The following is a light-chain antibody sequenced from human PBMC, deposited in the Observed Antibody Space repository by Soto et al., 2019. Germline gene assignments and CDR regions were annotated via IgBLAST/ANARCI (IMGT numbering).Light chain of an antibody. CDR2: EVS. V-gene: IGLV2-14*01. CDR3: SSYTSSSTYG. J-gene: IGLJ1*01. Sequence: QSALTQPASVSGSPGQSITISCTGTSSDVGGYNYVSWYQQHPGKAPKLMIYEVSNRPSGVSNRFSGSKSGNTASLTISGLQAEDEADYSCSSYTSSSTYGFGTGTKLTVL. CDR1: SSDVGGYNY.